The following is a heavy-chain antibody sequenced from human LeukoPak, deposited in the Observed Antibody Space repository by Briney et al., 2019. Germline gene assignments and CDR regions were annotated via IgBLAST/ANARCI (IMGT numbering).Heavy chain of an antibody. D-gene: IGHD2-15*01. CDR2: IKYTGST. Sequence: SETLSLTCAVYGGSFSGYYWSWIRQSPGKGLEWIGEIKYTGSTNYNPSVKSRVTISGDTSKNQFSLHLSSATAADTAVYYCARLGYCSGGSCNSYFQHWGQGTLVTVSS. V-gene: IGHV4-34*01. CDR3: ARLGYCSGGSCNSYFQH. J-gene: IGHJ1*01. CDR1: GGSFSGYY.